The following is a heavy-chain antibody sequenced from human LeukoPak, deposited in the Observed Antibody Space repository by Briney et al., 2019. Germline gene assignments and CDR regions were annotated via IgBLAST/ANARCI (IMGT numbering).Heavy chain of an antibody. CDR3: ARLGRGSFLSYFDY. D-gene: IGHD1-26*01. CDR2: IYYSGST. V-gene: IGHV4-59*08. Sequence: SQTLSLTCTVSGGSISSYYWSWIRQPPGKGLEWIGYIYYSGSTNYNPSLKSRVTISVDMSKNQFSLKLSSVTAADTAVYYCARLGRGSFLSYFDYWGQGTLVTVSS. J-gene: IGHJ4*02. CDR1: GGSISSYY.